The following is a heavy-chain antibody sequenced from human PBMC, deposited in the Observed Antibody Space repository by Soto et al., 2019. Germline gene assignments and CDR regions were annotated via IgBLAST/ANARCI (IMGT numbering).Heavy chain of an antibody. CDR3: ARPTNRGKYYYGMDV. Sequence: PGESLKISCKGSGYSFTSYWIGWVRQMPGKGLECMGIIYPGDSDTRYSPSFQGRVTISADKSISTAYLQWSSLKASDTAMYYCARPTNRGKYYYGMDVWGQGTTVTVSS. CDR1: GYSFTSYW. J-gene: IGHJ6*02. CDR2: IYPGDSDT. V-gene: IGHV5-51*01. D-gene: IGHD2-8*01.